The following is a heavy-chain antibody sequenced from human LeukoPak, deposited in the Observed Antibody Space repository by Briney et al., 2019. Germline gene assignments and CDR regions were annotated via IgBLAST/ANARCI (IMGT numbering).Heavy chain of an antibody. D-gene: IGHD1-26*01. CDR2: IYTSGST. Sequence: SETLSLTCGVSDYSISSGYYWGWIRQPAGKGLEWIGRIYTSGSTNYNPSLKSRVTMSVDTSKNRFSLKLSSVTAADTAVYYCAREREDYMDVWGKGTTVTVSS. CDR1: DYSISSGYY. CDR3: AREREDYMDV. V-gene: IGHV4-4*07. J-gene: IGHJ6*03.